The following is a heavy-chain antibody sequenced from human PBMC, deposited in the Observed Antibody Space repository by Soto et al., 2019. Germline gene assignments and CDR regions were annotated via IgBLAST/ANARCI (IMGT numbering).Heavy chain of an antibody. Sequence: SETLSLTCAVYGGSFSGYYWSWIRQPPGKGLEWIGEINHSGSTNYNPSLKSRVTISVDTSRNQFSLKLSSVTAADTAVYYCARHIVVVTAISLFDYWGQGTLVTVSS. D-gene: IGHD2-21*02. CDR3: ARHIVVVTAISLFDY. CDR1: GGSFSGYY. CDR2: INHSGST. J-gene: IGHJ4*02. V-gene: IGHV4-34*01.